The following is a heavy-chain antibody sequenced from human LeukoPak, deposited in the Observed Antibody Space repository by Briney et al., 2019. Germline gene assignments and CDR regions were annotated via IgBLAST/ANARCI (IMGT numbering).Heavy chain of an antibody. D-gene: IGHD6-13*01. Sequence: SVKVSCKASGFTFTSSAMQWVRQARGQRLEWIGWIVVGSGNTNYAQKFQERVTITRDMSTSTAYMELSSLRSEDTAVYYCAADLPTQLAPYYYMDVWAKGPRSPSP. CDR2: IVVGSGNT. V-gene: IGHV1-58*02. J-gene: IGHJ6*03. CDR3: AADLPTQLAPYYYMDV. CDR1: GFTFTSSA.